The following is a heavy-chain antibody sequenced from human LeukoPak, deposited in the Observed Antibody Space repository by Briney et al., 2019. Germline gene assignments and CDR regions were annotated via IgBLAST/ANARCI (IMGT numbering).Heavy chain of an antibody. D-gene: IGHD6-13*01. V-gene: IGHV1-69*13. Sequence: SVKVSCKASGGTFSSYAISWVRQAPGQGLEWMGGIIPIFGTANYAQKFPGRVTITADGSTSTAYLELSSLRSEDTAVYYCARDIAAAGTDWGQGTLVTVSS. CDR1: GGTFSSYA. J-gene: IGHJ4*02. CDR3: ARDIAAAGTD. CDR2: IIPIFGTA.